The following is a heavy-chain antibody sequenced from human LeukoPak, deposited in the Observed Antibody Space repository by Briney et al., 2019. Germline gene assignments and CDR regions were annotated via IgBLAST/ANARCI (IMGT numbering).Heavy chain of an antibody. CDR3: ASIDYSTSY. Sequence: GGSLRLSCAASGFTFSSYAMHWVRQAPGKGLEWVAVISYDGSNKYYADSVKGRFTISRDNSKNTLYLQMNSLRAEDTAVYYCASIDYSTSYWGHGTLVTVSS. CDR2: ISYDGSNK. CDR1: GFTFSSYA. V-gene: IGHV3-30*04. D-gene: IGHD4-11*01. J-gene: IGHJ4*01.